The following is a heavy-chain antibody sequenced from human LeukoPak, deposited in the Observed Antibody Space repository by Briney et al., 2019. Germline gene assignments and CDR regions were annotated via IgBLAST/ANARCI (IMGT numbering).Heavy chain of an antibody. CDR3: ARDRYSSGWPRMYNWFDP. CDR1: GYTFTGYY. CDR2: INPNSGGT. Sequence: ASVKVSCKASGYTFTGYYMHWVRQAPGQGLEWMGWINPNSGGTNYAQKFQGRVTMTRDTSISTAYMELSRLRSDDTAVYYCARDRYSSGWPRMYNWFDPWGQGTLVTVSS. D-gene: IGHD6-19*01. J-gene: IGHJ5*02. V-gene: IGHV1-2*02.